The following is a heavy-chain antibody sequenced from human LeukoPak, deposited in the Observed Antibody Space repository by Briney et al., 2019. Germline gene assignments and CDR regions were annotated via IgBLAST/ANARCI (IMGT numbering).Heavy chain of an antibody. Sequence: GGSLRLSCAASGFTFSSYGMMWVRQTPGRGLEWVSAISNSGGYTYYADSVKGRFTISRDNSKNTLYLQMNSLRAEDTAVYYCAKIPVAGNWYSDLWGRGTLVTVSS. J-gene: IGHJ2*01. CDR1: GFTFSSYG. V-gene: IGHV3-23*01. CDR2: ISNSGGYT. D-gene: IGHD6-19*01. CDR3: AKIPVAGNWYSDL.